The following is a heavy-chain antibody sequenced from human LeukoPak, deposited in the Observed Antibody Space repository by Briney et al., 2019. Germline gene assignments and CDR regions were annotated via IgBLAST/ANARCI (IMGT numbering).Heavy chain of an antibody. CDR2: VYYTGST. V-gene: IGHV4-39*01. D-gene: IGHD5-12*01. CDR1: GGSISSSSHY. Sequence: SETLSLTCTVSGGSISSSSHYWGWIRQPPGKGLEWIGSVYYTGSTFYNPSLKSRVTISVDTSKNQFSLKLSSVTAADTAVYYCARVLHYSGYVPGYWGQGTLVTVSS. CDR3: ARVLHYSGYVPGY. J-gene: IGHJ4*02.